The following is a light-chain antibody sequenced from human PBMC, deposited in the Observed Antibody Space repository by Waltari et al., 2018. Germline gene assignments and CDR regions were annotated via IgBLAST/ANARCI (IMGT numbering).Light chain of an antibody. V-gene: IGKV3-20*01. CDR2: DAS. CDR3: QKYVNLPAT. J-gene: IGKJ1*01. Sequence: EIVFTPFPVILALSPGGRATLSCTASQSIGRYLAWYQQKPGQAPRLLIYDASTRATGIPDSFSGSVSGTDFILTISRLEYEDFAVYYCQKYVNLPATFGQGTKVEIK. CDR1: QSIGRY.